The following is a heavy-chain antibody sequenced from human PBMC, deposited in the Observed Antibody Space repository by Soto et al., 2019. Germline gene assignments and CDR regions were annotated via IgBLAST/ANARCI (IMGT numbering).Heavy chain of an antibody. V-gene: IGHV3-30-3*01. J-gene: IGHJ4*02. CDR3: ARESYDSSDWGPGYYYFDY. CDR2: ISYDGSNK. Sequence: GGSLRLSCAASGFTFSSYAMHWVRQAPGKGLEWVAVISYDGSNKYYADSVKGRFTISRDNSKNTLYLQMNSLRAEDTAVYYCARESYDSSDWGPGYYYFDYWGQGTLVTVSS. D-gene: IGHD3-22*01. CDR1: GFTFSSYA.